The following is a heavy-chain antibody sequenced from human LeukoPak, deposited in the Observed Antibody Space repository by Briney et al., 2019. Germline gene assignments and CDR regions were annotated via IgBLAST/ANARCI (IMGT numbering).Heavy chain of an antibody. D-gene: IGHD6-19*01. J-gene: IGHJ4*02. CDR3: AKDSSSGWYWSFDY. V-gene: IGHV3-30*18. CDR1: GFTFSSYG. CDR2: ISYDGSNK. Sequence: GGSLRLSCAASGFTFSSYGMHWVRQAPGKGLEWVAVISYDGSNKYYADSVKGRLTISRDNSKNTLYLQMNSLRAEDTAVYYCAKDSSSGWYWSFDYWGQGTLVTVSS.